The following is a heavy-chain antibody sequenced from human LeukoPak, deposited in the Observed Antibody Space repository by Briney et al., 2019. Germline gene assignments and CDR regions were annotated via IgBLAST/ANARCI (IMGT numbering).Heavy chain of an antibody. Sequence: SQTLSLTCTVSGGSISSGGYYWSWVRQPPGKGLECIGYIYHTGSTYYNPSFKSRVTISVDRSTKQFSLQLTSVTAADTAVYYCARVDGYEGFDYWGQGILVTVSS. CDR2: IYHTGST. V-gene: IGHV4-30-2*01. CDR3: ARVDGYEGFDY. D-gene: IGHD5-12*01. CDR1: GGSISSGGYY. J-gene: IGHJ4*02.